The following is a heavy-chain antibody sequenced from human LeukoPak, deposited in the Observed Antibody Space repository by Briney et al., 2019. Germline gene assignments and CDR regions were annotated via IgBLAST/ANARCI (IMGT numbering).Heavy chain of an antibody. CDR3: VKRRTYKLNDATDL. CDR1: GFTFSSYS. V-gene: IGHV3-21*06. J-gene: IGHJ5*02. D-gene: IGHD1-14*01. CDR2: ISSSSSYI. Sequence: GGSLRLSCAASGFTFSSYSMNWVRQAPGKGLEWVSSISSSSSYIYYADSLKGRFTISRDNSKSALYLQMNALRGDDTAIYHCVKRRTYKLNDATDLWGQGTLVTVSS.